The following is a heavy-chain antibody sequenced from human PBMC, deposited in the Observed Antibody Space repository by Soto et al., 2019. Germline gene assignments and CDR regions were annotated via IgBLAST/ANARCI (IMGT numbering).Heavy chain of an antibody. V-gene: IGHV4-59*01. CDR3: ARAYSSGWFDY. Sequence: QLQLQESDPGLVKPSETLSLTCTVSGGSISSYYWSWIRQPPGKGLEWIGYIYYSGSTNYNPSLKSRVTISVYTSKNQFSLKLSSVTAADTAVYYCARAYSSGWFDYWGQGTLVTVSS. CDR1: GGSISSYY. CDR2: IYYSGST. J-gene: IGHJ4*02. D-gene: IGHD6-19*01.